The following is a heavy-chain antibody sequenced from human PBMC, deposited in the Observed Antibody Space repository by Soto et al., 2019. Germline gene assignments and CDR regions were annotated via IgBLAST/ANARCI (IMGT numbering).Heavy chain of an antibody. CDR3: ARRYKSAGWLEP. J-gene: IGHJ5*02. V-gene: IGHV1-3*01. CDR1: GYSFATYA. CDR2: INPATGNT. Sequence: QVQLVQSGAEVKKPGTSVKDSCKASGYSFATYAIHWVRQAPGQGLEWMGWINPATGNTEYSDKFQDRVTFTRDTFATTPCRALRGLRSEDTAVYYCARRYKSAGWLEPWGQETLVTVSS. D-gene: IGHD1-1*01.